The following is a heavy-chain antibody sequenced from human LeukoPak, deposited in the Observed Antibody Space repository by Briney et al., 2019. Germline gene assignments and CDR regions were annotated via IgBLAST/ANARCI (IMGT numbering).Heavy chain of an antibody. D-gene: IGHD1-26*01. Sequence: ASVKVSCKASGYTFTGYYMHWVRQAPGQGLEWMGWINPNSGGTNYAQKFQGRVTMTRDTSVSTAYMELSRLRSDDTAVYYCARALVGAPGYFDYWGQGTLVTVSS. J-gene: IGHJ4*02. V-gene: IGHV1-2*02. CDR2: INPNSGGT. CDR1: GYTFTGYY. CDR3: ARALVGAPGYFDY.